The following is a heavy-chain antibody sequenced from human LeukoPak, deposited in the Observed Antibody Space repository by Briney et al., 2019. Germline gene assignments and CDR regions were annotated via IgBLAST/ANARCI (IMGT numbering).Heavy chain of an antibody. V-gene: IGHV4-38-2*02. CDR3: ASSRFRFDP. CDR2: IYHSGST. J-gene: IGHJ5*02. CDR1: GYSISSGYY. Sequence: TSETLSLTCTVSGYSISSGYYWGWIRQPPGKGLEWIGSIYHSGSTYYNPSLKSRVTISVDTSKNQFSLKLSSVTAADTAVYYCASSRFRFDPWGQGTLVTVSS. D-gene: IGHD3-3*01.